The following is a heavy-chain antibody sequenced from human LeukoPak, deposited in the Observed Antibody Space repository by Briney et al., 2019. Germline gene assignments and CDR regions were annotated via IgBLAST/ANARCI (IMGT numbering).Heavy chain of an antibody. D-gene: IGHD6-19*01. CDR2: ISSDGGGT. Sequence: GGSLRPSCSASGFTFSSYAMQWVRQAPGKGLEYVSSISSDGGGTYYPNSMKGRFTISRDNSKNTLYLQMGSLRAEDMAVYYCARVRVAGTGALDYWGQGTLVTVSS. CDR3: ARVRVAGTGALDY. V-gene: IGHV3-64*01. J-gene: IGHJ4*02. CDR1: GFTFSSYA.